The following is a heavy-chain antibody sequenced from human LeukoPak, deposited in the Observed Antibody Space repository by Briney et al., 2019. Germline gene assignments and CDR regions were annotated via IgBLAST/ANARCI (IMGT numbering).Heavy chain of an antibody. CDR2: IIPILGIA. J-gene: IGHJ6*02. V-gene: IGHV1-69*04. D-gene: IGHD3-22*01. CDR3: ARSDRMIVVVNYYYGMDV. CDR1: GGTFSSYA. Sequence: ASVKVSCKASGGTFSSYAISWVRQAPGQGLEWMGRIIPILGIANYAQKFQGRVTITADKSTSTAYMELSSLRSEDTAVYYCARSDRMIVVVNYYYGMDVWGQGTTATVSS.